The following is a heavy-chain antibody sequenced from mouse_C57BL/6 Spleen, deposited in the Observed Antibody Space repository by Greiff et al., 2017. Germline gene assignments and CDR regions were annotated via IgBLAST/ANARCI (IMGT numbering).Heavy chain of an antibody. CDR2: IYPGSGST. D-gene: IGHD4-1*01. J-gene: IGHJ4*01. V-gene: IGHV1-55*01. CDR1: GYTFTSYW. Sequence: QVQLQQPGAELVKPGASVKMSCKASGYTFTSYWITWVKQRPGQGLEWIGDIYPGSGSTNYNEKFKSKATLTVDTSSSTAYMQLSSLTSEDSAVYYWARDSNWDFYYAMDYWGQGTSVTVSS. CDR3: ARDSNWDFYYAMDY.